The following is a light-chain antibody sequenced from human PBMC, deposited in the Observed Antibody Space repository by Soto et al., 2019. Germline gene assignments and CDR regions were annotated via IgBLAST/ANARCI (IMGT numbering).Light chain of an antibody. CDR3: QQRSDWPMYT. J-gene: IGKJ2*01. CDR1: QSVSSY. Sequence: ELVLTQSPATLSLSPGERATLSCRASQSVSSYLAWYQQKPGQAPRLLIYDASNRATGIPARFSGSGSGTDFTLTISSLEPEDFAVYYCQQRSDWPMYTFGQGTKLETK. V-gene: IGKV3-11*01. CDR2: DAS.